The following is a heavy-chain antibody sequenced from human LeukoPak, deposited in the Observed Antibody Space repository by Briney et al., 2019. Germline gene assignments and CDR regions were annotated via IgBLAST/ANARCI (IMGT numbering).Heavy chain of an antibody. CDR1: GFTVGSNY. CDR3: ARDLASTDV. V-gene: IGHV3-20*04. CDR2: INWSGGST. J-gene: IGHJ6*04. D-gene: IGHD3-16*01. Sequence: TGGSLRLSCAASGFTVGSNYVSWVRQAPGKGLEWVSGINWSGGSTGYADSVQGRFTISRDNAKNSLYLQMNSLRADDTALYYCARDLASTDVWGKGTTVTVSS.